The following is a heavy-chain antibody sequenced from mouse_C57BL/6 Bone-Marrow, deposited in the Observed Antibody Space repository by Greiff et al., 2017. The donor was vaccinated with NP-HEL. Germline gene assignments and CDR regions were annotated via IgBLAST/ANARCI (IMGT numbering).Heavy chain of an antibody. CDR2: LNPHYGTT. J-gene: IGHJ2*01. D-gene: IGHD1-1*01. Sequence: EVQGVESGPELVKPGASVKISCKASGYSFTDYNMNWVKQSNGKSLAWIGVLNPHYGTTSYNQKFKGKATLTVDQSSSTAYMQLNSLTSEDSAVYYCAREAHYYGSSSYYFDYWGQGTTLTVSS. CDR1: GYSFTDYN. CDR3: AREAHYYGSSSYYFDY. V-gene: IGHV1-39*01.